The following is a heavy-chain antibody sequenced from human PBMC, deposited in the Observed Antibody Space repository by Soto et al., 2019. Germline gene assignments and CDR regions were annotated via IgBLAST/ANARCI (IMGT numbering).Heavy chain of an antibody. CDR1: GFTFSTYA. J-gene: IGHJ4*02. Sequence: VPLLESGGGLVQPGGSLRLSCAASGFTFSTYALSWVRQAPGKGLEWVSAISANGQGIHYADSVRGRFTISRDNSKNTIFLHMDSLRAEDTAVYYCAKDRNYPRDQFHYWGQGTLVTVSS. CDR2: ISANGQGI. CDR3: AKDRNYPRDQFHY. D-gene: IGHD1-7*01. V-gene: IGHV3-23*01.